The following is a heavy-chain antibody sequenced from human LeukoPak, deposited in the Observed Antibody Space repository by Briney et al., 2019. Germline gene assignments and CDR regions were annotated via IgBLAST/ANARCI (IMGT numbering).Heavy chain of an antibody. J-gene: IGHJ6*02. CDR1: GYTFTGYY. D-gene: IGHD6-19*01. CDR3: AREKEYSSGWLYYYYGMDV. CDR2: INPNSGGT. Sequence: ASVKVSCKASGYTFTGYYMHWVRQAPGQGLEWMGWINPNSGGTNYAQKFQGRVTMTRDTSISTAYMELSRLRSDGTAVYYCAREKEYSSGWLYYYYGMDVWGQGTTVTVSS. V-gene: IGHV1-2*02.